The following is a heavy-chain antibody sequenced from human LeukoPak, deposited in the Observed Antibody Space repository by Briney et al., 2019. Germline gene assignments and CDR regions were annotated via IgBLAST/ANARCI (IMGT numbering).Heavy chain of an antibody. CDR3: ARGHPQAYGGYSYMDV. V-gene: IGHV4-59*11. CDR2: IYYSGTT. CDR1: GGSINSQY. J-gene: IGHJ6*03. D-gene: IGHD2-21*01. Sequence: SETLSLTCSVSGGSINSQYWTWIRQPPGKGLEWIGYIYYSGTTDYNPFLKSRVTISLDTSKNQFSLKVSSVTAADTGVYYCARGHPQAYGGYSYMDVWGKGTTVTVSS.